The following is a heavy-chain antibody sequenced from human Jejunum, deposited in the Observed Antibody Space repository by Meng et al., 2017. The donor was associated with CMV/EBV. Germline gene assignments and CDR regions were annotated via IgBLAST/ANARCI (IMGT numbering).Heavy chain of an antibody. J-gene: IGHJ4*02. D-gene: IGHD1-1*01. CDR3: ARDTNT. CDR2: IHSVSGSA. V-gene: IGHV1-46*01. CDR1: GETFSNSY. Sequence: ASVRVSCKASGETFSNSYMHWVRQTPGQGLEWMGLIHSVSGSANYAQKFRGRLTMTRDTSTRTDYLELTSLISDDTAIYYCARDTNTWGQGTLVTVSS.